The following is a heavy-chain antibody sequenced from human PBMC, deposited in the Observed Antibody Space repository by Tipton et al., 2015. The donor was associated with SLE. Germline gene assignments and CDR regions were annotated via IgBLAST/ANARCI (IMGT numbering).Heavy chain of an antibody. Sequence: GLVKPSETLSLTCTVSGGSISSGGYYWSWIRQHPGKGLEWIGYIYYSGSTNYNPSLKSRVTISVDTSKNQFSLKLSSVTAADTAVYYCALMVRGAFDYWGQGTLVTVSS. V-gene: IGHV4-61*08. CDR3: ALMVRGAFDY. CDR2: IYYSGST. D-gene: IGHD3-10*01. CDR1: GGSISSGGYY. J-gene: IGHJ4*02.